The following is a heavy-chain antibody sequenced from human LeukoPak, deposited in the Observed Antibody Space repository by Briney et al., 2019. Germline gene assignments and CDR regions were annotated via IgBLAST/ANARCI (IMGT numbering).Heavy chain of an antibody. CDR1: GFTFGYYS. CDR3: SKDTYFGDFTVFDY. V-gene: IGHV3-9*01. Sequence: GTSLRLSCAASGFTFGYYSMHWVRQAPGKGLEWASVLSSNGGRVCYADSVKGRFTISRDNAKNSLYLQMNGLRVEDTALYYFSKDTYFGDFTVFDYWGQGTVVTVSS. J-gene: IGHJ4*02. CDR2: LSSNGGRV. D-gene: IGHD4-17*01.